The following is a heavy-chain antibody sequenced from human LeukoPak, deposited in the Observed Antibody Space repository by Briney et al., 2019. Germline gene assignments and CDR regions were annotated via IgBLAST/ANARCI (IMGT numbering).Heavy chain of an antibody. J-gene: IGHJ4*02. D-gene: IGHD4-17*01. V-gene: IGHV4-59*01. CDR3: ARGSQRYYGDYLRDFDY. Sequence: SETLSLTCTVSGGSISSYYWSWIRQPPGKGLEWIGYIYYSGSTNYNPSLKSRVTISVDTSKNQFSLKLSSVTAADTAVYYCARGSQRYYGDYLRDFDYWGQGTLVTVSS. CDR1: GGSISSYY. CDR2: IYYSGST.